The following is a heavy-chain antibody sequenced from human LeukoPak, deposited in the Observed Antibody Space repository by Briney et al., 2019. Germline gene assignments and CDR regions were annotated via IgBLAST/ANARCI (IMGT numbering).Heavy chain of an antibody. J-gene: IGHJ3*02. Sequence: SETLSLTCTVSGGSISSGSYYWSWIRQPAGKGLEWIGRIYTSGSTNYNPSLKSRVTISVDTSKNQFSLKLSSVTAADTAVYYCARDGTYYYDSSGPTTNLDIWGQGTMVTVSS. D-gene: IGHD3-22*01. CDR3: ARDGTYYYDSSGPTTNLDI. V-gene: IGHV4-61*02. CDR1: GGSISSGSYY. CDR2: IYTSGST.